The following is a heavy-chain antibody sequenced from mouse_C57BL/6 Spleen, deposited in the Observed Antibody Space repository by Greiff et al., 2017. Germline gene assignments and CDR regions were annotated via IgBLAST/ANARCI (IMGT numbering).Heavy chain of an antibody. CDR1: GFTFSSYG. Sequence: EVKVVESGGDLVKPGGSLKLSCAASGFTFSSYGMSWVRQTPDKRLEWVATISSGGSYTYYPDSVKGRFTISRDNAKNTLYLQMSSLKSEDTAMYYCARLHGSSLYAMDYWGQGTSVTVSS. D-gene: IGHD1-1*01. V-gene: IGHV5-6*01. CDR2: ISSGGSYT. CDR3: ARLHGSSLYAMDY. J-gene: IGHJ4*01.